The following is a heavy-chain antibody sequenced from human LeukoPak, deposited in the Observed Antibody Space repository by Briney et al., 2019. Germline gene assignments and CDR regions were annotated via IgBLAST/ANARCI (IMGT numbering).Heavy chain of an antibody. D-gene: IGHD3-10*01. CDR3: ARADYYGSGVWFDP. Sequence: SETLSLTCTVSTGSISSSSYYWGWIRQPPGRGLEWIGNIHDSGRTYYNPSLKNRVIISVDTSKNQSSLKLSSVTAADTAVYYCARADYYGSGVWFDPWGQGTLVTVSS. CDR2: IHDSGRT. V-gene: IGHV4-39*07. J-gene: IGHJ5*02. CDR1: TGSISSSSYY.